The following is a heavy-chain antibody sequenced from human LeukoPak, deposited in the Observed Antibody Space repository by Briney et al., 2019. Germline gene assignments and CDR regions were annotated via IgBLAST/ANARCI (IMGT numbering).Heavy chain of an antibody. D-gene: IGHD6-19*01. V-gene: IGHV3-21*01. CDR1: GFTFSSYS. Sequence: GGSLRLPCAASGFTFSSYSMNWVRQAPGKGLEWVSSISSSSSYIYYADSVKGRFTISRDNAKNSLYLQMNSLRAEDTAVYYCARDPEDEQWLADYWGQGTLVTVSS. CDR2: ISSSSSYI. CDR3: ARDPEDEQWLADY. J-gene: IGHJ4*02.